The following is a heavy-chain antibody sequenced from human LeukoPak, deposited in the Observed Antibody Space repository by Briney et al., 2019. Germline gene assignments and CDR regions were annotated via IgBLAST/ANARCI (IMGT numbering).Heavy chain of an antibody. J-gene: IGHJ4*02. CDR2: ISGSGGGT. Sequence: GGSLRLSCAVSGITLSNYGMSWVRQAPGKGLEWVAGISGSGGGTNYADSVKGRFTISRDNPKNTLYLQMNSLRAEDTAVYFCARRGVVIRVILVGFHKEAYYFDSWGQGALVNVSS. D-gene: IGHD3-22*01. CDR3: ARRGVVIRVILVGFHKEAYYFDS. CDR1: GITLSNYG. V-gene: IGHV3-23*01.